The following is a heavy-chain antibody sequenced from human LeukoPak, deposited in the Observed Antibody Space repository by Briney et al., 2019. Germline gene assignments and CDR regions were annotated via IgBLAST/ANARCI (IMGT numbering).Heavy chain of an antibody. CDR3: ARSLPATVGNWLDP. CDR2: TYYRSNWYN. J-gene: IGHJ5*02. CDR1: GDSVS. Sequence: SQTLSLTCAISGDSVSRNWIRQSPSRGLEWLGRTYYRSNWYNNYTVSVKSRITINADTSKNQFSLQLNSVTPGDAAVYYCARSLPATVGNWLDPWGQGTLVIVSS. D-gene: IGHD2-2*01. V-gene: IGHV6-1*01.